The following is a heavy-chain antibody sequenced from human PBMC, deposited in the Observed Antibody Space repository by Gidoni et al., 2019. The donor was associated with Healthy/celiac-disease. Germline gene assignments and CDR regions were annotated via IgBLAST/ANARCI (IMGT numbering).Heavy chain of an antibody. CDR1: GGSISSSSYY. CDR2: IYYSGST. J-gene: IGHJ5*02. CDR3: ARQVLTIFGVVPNWFDP. Sequence: QLQLQESGPGLVKPSETPSLTCTVSGGSISSSSYYWGWLRQPPGKGLEWIGSIYYSGSTYYNPSLKSRVTISVDTSKNQFSLKLSSVTAADTAVYYCARQVLTIFGVVPNWFDPWGQGTLVTVSS. V-gene: IGHV4-39*01. D-gene: IGHD3-3*01.